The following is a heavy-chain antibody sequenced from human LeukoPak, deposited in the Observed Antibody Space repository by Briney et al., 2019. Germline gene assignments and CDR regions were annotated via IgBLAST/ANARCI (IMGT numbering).Heavy chain of an antibody. J-gene: IGHJ4*02. CDR1: GFSFSSYW. Sequence: GGSLRLSCAASGFSFSSYWMTWVRQAPGKGLEWVANIKEDGSERYYVDSVKGRFSISRDNAKNSLFLHMNSLRAEDTAVYYCAKGQQRFDYWGQGTLVTVSS. V-gene: IGHV3-7*04. CDR2: IKEDGSER. D-gene: IGHD6-13*01. CDR3: AKGQQRFDY.